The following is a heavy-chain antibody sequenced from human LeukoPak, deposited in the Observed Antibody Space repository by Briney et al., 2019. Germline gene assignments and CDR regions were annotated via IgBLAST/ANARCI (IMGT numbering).Heavy chain of an antibody. CDR1: GGSISSGGYY. CDR3: ARGPRQSSWSPNFDY. Sequence: PSQTLSLTCTVSGGSISSGGYYWSWIRQHPGKGLEWIGYIYYSGSTNYNPSLKSRVTISVDTSKNQFSLKLSSVTAADTAVYYCARGPRQSSWSPNFDYWGQGTLVTVSS. V-gene: IGHV4-31*03. CDR2: IYYSGST. J-gene: IGHJ4*02. D-gene: IGHD6-13*01.